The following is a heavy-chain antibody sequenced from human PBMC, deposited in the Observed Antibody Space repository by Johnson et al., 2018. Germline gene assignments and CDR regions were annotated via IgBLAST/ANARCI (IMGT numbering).Heavy chain of an antibody. D-gene: IGHD3-3*01. CDR3: ATPISAGAEYFQH. CDR2: FIPILGAA. V-gene: IGHV1-69*01. J-gene: IGHJ1*01. Sequence: QVQLVESGAEVKKPGSSVKVSCKASGGTFSSYGISWVRQAPGQGLEWMGGFIPILGAAKYGQKFQGRVTITADESTNTAYMELRSLRSEDTAVYYCATPISAGAEYFQHWGQGTLVTVSS. CDR1: GGTFSSYG.